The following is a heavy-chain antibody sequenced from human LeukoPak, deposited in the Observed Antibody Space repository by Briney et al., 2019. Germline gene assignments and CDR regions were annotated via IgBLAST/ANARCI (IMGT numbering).Heavy chain of an antibody. CDR1: GFTFSSYS. Sequence: SGGSLRLSCAASGFTFSSYSMNWVRQAPGKGLEWVSGISPSGDITYYADSVKGRFTISRDNSKNTLYLQMNSLRAEDTAVYYCAKAIAAAVISLFDYWGQGTLVTVSS. J-gene: IGHJ4*02. V-gene: IGHV3-23*01. CDR2: ISPSGDIT. D-gene: IGHD6-13*01. CDR3: AKAIAAAVISLFDY.